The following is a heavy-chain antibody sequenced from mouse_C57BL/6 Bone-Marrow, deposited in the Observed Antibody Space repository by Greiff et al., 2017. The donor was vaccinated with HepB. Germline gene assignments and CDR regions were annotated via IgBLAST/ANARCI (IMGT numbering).Heavy chain of an antibody. CDR3: AREGAQGYYAMDY. Sequence: QVQLQQLGAELVKPGASVKMSCKASGYTFTSYWITWVKQRPGQGLEWIGDIYPGSGSTNYNEKFKSKATLTVDTSSSTAYMQLSSLTSEDSAVYYCAREGAQGYYAMDYWGQGTSVTVSS. CDR1: GYTFTSYW. J-gene: IGHJ4*01. CDR2: IYPGSGST. D-gene: IGHD3-2*02. V-gene: IGHV1-55*01.